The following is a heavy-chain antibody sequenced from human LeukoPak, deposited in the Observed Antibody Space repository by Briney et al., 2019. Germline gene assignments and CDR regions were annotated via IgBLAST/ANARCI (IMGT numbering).Heavy chain of an antibody. V-gene: IGHV3-30-3*01. J-gene: IGHJ4*02. CDR1: GFTFSSYA. Sequence: GRSLRLSCAASGFTFSSYAMDWVRQAPGKGLEWVAVISYDGSNKYYADSVKGRFTISRDNSKNTLYLQMNSLRAEDTAVYYCARAYYDSSGYPYYFDYWGQGTLVTVSS. CDR2: ISYDGSNK. D-gene: IGHD3-22*01. CDR3: ARAYYDSSGYPYYFDY.